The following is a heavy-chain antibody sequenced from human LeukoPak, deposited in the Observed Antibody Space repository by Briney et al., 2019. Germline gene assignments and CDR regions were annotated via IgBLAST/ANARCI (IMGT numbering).Heavy chain of an antibody. J-gene: IGHJ5*02. CDR2: ISAYNGNT. CDR1: GYTFTSYG. Sequence: GASVKVSCKASGYTFTSYGISWVRQAPGQGLEWMGWISAYNGNTNYAQKLQGRVTMTTDTSTSTAYMELRSLRSDDTAGYYCARASGYYDSSGQVESWAQGTLVTVSS. CDR3: ARASGYYDSSGQVES. V-gene: IGHV1-18*01. D-gene: IGHD3-22*01.